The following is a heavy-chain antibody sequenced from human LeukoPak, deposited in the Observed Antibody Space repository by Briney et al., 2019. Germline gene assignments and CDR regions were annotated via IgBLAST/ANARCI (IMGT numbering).Heavy chain of an antibody. V-gene: IGHV3-23*01. D-gene: IGHD2-2*01. CDR2: ISGSGDTT. J-gene: IGHJ4*02. Sequence: GGSLRLSCAASGFTFRSYAMSWVRQAPGKGLEWVSAISGSGDTTYYADSVKGRFTISRDNSKNTLYLQMNSLRPEDTAVYYCAKVIARGCSSSTCFIYWGQGTLVTVSS. CDR3: AKVIARGCSSSTCFIY. CDR1: GFTFRSYA.